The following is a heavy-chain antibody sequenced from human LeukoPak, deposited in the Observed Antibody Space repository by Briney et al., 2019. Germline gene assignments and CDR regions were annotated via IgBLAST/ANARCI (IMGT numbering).Heavy chain of an antibody. Sequence: GGSLRLSCAASGLTFSSYWMSWVRQAPGKGLEWVANIKQNGSEKYYVDSVKGRFTISRGNAKNSLYLQMNSLRAEDTAVYYCARDGDYYDSSGYSLNFDYWGQGTLVTVSS. CDR3: ARDGDYYDSSGYSLNFDY. CDR1: GLTFSSYW. V-gene: IGHV3-7*01. J-gene: IGHJ4*02. D-gene: IGHD3-22*01. CDR2: IKQNGSEK.